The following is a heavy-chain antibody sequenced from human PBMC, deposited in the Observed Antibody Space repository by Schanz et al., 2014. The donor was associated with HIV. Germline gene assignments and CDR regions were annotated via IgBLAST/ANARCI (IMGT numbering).Heavy chain of an antibody. Sequence: QVQLVESGGGLVKPGRSLRLSCAASGFTFSNYGMHWVRQAPGKGLEWVAIIWYDGSNRYYADSVKGRFTISRDNSKNTLYLQMNSLRAEDTAVYYCAKDGSWEAFDAFDIWGQGTMVTVSS. CDR1: GFTFSNYG. CDR2: IWYDGSNR. D-gene: IGHD1-26*01. J-gene: IGHJ3*02. V-gene: IGHV3-33*06. CDR3: AKDGSWEAFDAFDI.